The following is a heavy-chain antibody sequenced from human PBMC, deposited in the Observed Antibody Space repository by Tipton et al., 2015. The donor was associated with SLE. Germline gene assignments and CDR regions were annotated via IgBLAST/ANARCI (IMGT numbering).Heavy chain of an antibody. Sequence: LRLSCSVSGGAVIHNYWSWIRQPPGKGLEWIGYIHSSGTTKYNSSLRSRVTISVDTSKNQFSLRLTSVTAADAAVYYCARRGTGGRSYDYWGQGTLVTVSS. J-gene: IGHJ4*02. CDR3: ARRGTGGRSYDY. D-gene: IGHD7-27*01. CDR2: IHSSGTT. V-gene: IGHV4-59*02. CDR1: GGAVIHNY.